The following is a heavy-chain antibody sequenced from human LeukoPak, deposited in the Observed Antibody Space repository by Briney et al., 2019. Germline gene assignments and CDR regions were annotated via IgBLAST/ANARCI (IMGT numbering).Heavy chain of an antibody. CDR1: GFTFDDYA. J-gene: IGHJ4*02. V-gene: IGHV3-23*01. CDR2: ISDSGAST. Sequence: PGGSLRLSCAASGFTFDDYAMHWVRQAPGRGLEWVSAISDSGASTYYADSVKGRFTISRDNSKNTLYLQMNSLRAEDTAVYYCARSYYYDSSGYYHPYYFDYWGQGTLVTVSS. D-gene: IGHD3-22*01. CDR3: ARSYYYDSSGYYHPYYFDY.